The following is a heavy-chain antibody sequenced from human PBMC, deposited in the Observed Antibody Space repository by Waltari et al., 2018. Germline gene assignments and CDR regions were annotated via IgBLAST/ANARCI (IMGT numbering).Heavy chain of an antibody. CDR1: GGSISSGGYS. D-gene: IGHD5-18*01. Sequence: QLQLQESGSGLVKPSQTLSLTCAVSGGSISSGGYSWRWIRQPPGKGLEWIGYIYHSGSTYYNPSLKSRVTISVDRSKNQFSLKLSSVTAADTAVYYCMGYSDNYYYMDVWGKGTTVTISS. V-gene: IGHV4-30-2*01. CDR2: IYHSGST. CDR3: MGYSDNYYYMDV. J-gene: IGHJ6*03.